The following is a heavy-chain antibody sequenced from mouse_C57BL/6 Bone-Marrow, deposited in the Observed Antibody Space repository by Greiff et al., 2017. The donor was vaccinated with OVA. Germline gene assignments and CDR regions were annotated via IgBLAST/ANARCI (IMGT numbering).Heavy chain of an antibody. Sequence: VQLQESGAELVRPGTSVKMSCKASGYTFTNYWIGWAKQRPGHGLEWIGDIYPGGGYTNYNEKFKGKATLTEDKSSSTAYMQFSSLTSEDSAIYYCAREGILGYAMDYWGQGTSVTVSS. CDR1: GYTFTNYW. J-gene: IGHJ4*01. CDR2: IYPGGGYT. CDR3: AREGILGYAMDY. V-gene: IGHV1-63*01.